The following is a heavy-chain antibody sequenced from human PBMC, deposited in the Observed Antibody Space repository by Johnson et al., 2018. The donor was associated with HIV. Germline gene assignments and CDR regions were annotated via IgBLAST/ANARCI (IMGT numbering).Heavy chain of an antibody. CDR3: QGLQFGAMGALDI. V-gene: IGHV3-49*04. Sequence: VQLVESGGGFVQPGRSLRLSCTASGLTFGDYAMSWVRQAPGKGLEWVGFIRSKAYGGTKEYAASVKGRWTISRDDSKSIAYLQMNSLKTEVTAGYCCQGLQFGAMGALDIWCQGTMVTVSS. J-gene: IGHJ3*02. CDR1: GLTFGDYA. CDR2: IRSKAYGGTK. D-gene: IGHD5-24*01.